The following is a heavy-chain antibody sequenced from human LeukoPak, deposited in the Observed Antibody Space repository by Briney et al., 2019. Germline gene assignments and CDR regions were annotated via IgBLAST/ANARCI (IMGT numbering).Heavy chain of an antibody. Sequence: GGSLRLSCAASGVSFSSYWMHWVRQAPGKGRVWVSRIKSDGKTNYADSVKGRFTISRDNAKNTVSLQMNSLRAEDTGVYYCARAPSEIGGYYPEYFRHWGQGTLVTVCS. J-gene: IGHJ1*01. CDR2: IKSDGKT. D-gene: IGHD3-22*01. CDR1: GVSFSSYW. CDR3: ARAPSEIGGYYPEYFRH. V-gene: IGHV3-74*01.